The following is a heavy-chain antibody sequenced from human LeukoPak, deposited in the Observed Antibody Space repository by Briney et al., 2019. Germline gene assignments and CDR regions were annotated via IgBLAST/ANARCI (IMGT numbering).Heavy chain of an antibody. CDR2: IYYSGST. D-gene: IGHD5-12*01. Sequence: SETLSLICTVSGVSISSGDYYWSWIRQPPGKGLEWIGYIYYSGSTYYNPSLKSRVTISVDTSKNQFSLKLSSVTAADTAVYYCARDLRNEWLRFGYWFDPWGQGTLVTVSS. V-gene: IGHV4-30-4*01. CDR3: ARDLRNEWLRFGYWFDP. J-gene: IGHJ5*02. CDR1: GVSISSGDYY.